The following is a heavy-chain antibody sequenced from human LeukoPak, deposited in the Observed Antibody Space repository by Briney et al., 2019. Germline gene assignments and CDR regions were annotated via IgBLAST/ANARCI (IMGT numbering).Heavy chain of an antibody. Sequence: GSVKVSCKASGYTFTSYYMHWVRQAPGQGLEWMGIINPSGCSTNYAQKFQGRVTMTRDTSTSTVYMEMSSLRSEDTAVYYCARVSSGPVAGTYFDFWGQGTLVTVSS. D-gene: IGHD6-19*01. CDR2: INPSGCST. V-gene: IGHV1-46*01. CDR1: GYTFTSYY. J-gene: IGHJ4*02. CDR3: ARVSSGPVAGTYFDF.